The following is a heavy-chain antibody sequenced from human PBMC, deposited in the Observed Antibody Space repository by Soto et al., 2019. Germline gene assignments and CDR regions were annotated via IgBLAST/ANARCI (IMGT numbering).Heavy chain of an antibody. D-gene: IGHD3-3*01. CDR1: GFTFSSYS. J-gene: IGHJ5*02. Sequence: GESLKISCAASGFTFSSYSMNWVRQAPGKGLEWVSYISSSSSTIYYADSVKGRFTISRDNAKNSLYLQMNSLRDEDTAVYYCAREKKVDFWSGYFSFDPWGQGTLVTVSS. V-gene: IGHV3-48*02. CDR2: ISSSSSTI. CDR3: AREKKVDFWSGYFSFDP.